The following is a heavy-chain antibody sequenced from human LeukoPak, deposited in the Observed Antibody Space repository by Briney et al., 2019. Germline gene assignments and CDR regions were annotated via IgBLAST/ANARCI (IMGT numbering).Heavy chain of an antibody. Sequence: SETLSLTCTVSGGSISSGGYYWSWIRQHPGKGLEWIGYIYYSGSTYYNPSLKSRVTISVDTSKNQFSLKLSSVTAADTAVYYWARDSRSRRAFDIWGQGTMVTVSS. CDR3: ARDSRSRRAFDI. V-gene: IGHV4-31*03. CDR2: IYYSGST. CDR1: GGSISSGGYY. D-gene: IGHD5/OR15-5a*01. J-gene: IGHJ3*02.